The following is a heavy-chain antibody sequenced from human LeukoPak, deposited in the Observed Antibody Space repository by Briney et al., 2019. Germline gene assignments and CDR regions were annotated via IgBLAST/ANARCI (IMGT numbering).Heavy chain of an antibody. V-gene: IGHV1-18*01. CDR3: ARARSEWLVPDYFDY. CDR1: GYTFTSYG. Sequence: ASMKFSCKASGYTFTSYGISWVRQAPGQGLEWMGWISAYNGNTNYAQKLQGRVTMTTDTSTSTAYMELRSLRSDDTAVYYCARARSEWLVPDYFDYWGQGTLVTVSS. J-gene: IGHJ4*02. D-gene: IGHD6-19*01. CDR2: ISAYNGNT.